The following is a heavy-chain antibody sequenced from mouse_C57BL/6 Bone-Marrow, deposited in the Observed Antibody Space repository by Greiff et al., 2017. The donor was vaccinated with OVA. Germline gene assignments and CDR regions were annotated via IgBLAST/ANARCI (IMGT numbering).Heavy chain of an antibody. V-gene: IGHV14-4*01. CDR2: IDPENGDT. CDR1: GFNIKDDY. Sequence: VQLKESGAELVRPGASVKLSCTASGFNIKDDYMHWVKQRPEQGLEWIGWIDPENGDTEYASKFQGKATITADTSSNTAYLQLSSLTSEDTAVYYCTTGRRNYFDYWGQGTTLTVSS. CDR3: TTGRRNYFDY. J-gene: IGHJ2*01.